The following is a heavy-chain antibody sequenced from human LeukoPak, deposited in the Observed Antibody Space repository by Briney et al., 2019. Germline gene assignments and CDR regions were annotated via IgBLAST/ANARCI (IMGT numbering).Heavy chain of an antibody. CDR1: GGSISSYY. CDR3: ARGRLDFYDSSGTVI. V-gene: IGHV4-59*12. Sequence: SETLSLTCTVSGGSISSYYWSWIRQPPGKGLEWIGYIYYSGSTNYNPSLKSRVTISVDKSKNQFSLKLSSVTAADTAVYYCARGRLDFYDSSGTVIWGQGTMVTVSS. D-gene: IGHD3-22*01. CDR2: IYYSGST. J-gene: IGHJ3*02.